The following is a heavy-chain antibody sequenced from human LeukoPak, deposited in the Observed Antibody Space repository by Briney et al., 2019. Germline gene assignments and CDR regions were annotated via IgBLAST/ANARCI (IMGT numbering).Heavy chain of an antibody. J-gene: IGHJ6*03. D-gene: IGHD3-10*01. CDR3: ARSLRVRGVPDYMDV. V-gene: IGHV4-38-2*02. CDR1: GYSISSGYY. CDR2: IYHSGST. Sequence: SETLSLTCTVSGYSISSGYYWGWIRQPPGKGLEWIGSIYHSGSTYYNPSLKSRVTISVDTSKNQFSLKLSSVTAADTAVYYCARSLRVRGVPDYMDVWGKGTTVTISS.